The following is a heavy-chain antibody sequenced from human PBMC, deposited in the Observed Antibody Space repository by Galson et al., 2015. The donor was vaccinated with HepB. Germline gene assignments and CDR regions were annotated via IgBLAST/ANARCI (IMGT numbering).Heavy chain of an antibody. V-gene: IGHV7-4-1*02. CDR2: INTNTGNP. Sequence: SVKVSCKASGYTFTSYAMNWVRQAPGQGLEWMGWINTNTGNPTYAQGFTGRFVFSLDTSVSTAYLQISSLKAEDTAVYYCARDIIESWKAMVNLGAFDIWGQGTMVTVSS. D-gene: IGHD5-18*01. J-gene: IGHJ3*02. CDR3: ARDIIESWKAMVNLGAFDI. CDR1: GYTFTSYA.